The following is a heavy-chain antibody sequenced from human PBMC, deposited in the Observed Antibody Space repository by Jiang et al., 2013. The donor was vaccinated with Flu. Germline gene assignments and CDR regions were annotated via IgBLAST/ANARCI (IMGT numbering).Heavy chain of an antibody. V-gene: IGHV1-69*04. CDR3: AREKTSRAYGSGTYNYYGMDV. CDR2: VIPTLGEA. D-gene: IGHD3-10*01. Sequence: GAEVKKPGSSVRVSCEASGGTFSAYAINWVRQAPGQGLEWMGRVIPTLGEANYAQKFQGRATFTADTSTTTAYMELSSLRSEDTAVYYCAREKTSRAYGSGTYNYYGMDVWGQGTTVTVSS. CDR1: GGTFSAYA. J-gene: IGHJ6*02.